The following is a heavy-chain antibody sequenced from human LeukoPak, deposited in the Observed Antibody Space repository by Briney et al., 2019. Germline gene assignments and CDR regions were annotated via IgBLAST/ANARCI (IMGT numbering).Heavy chain of an antibody. CDR3: ARDILEHPFDY. D-gene: IGHD1/OR15-1a*01. J-gene: IGHJ4*02. CDR1: GGSFSGYY. CDR2: INHSGST. Sequence: SETLSLTCAVYGGSFSGYYWSWIRQPPGKGLEWIGEINHSGSTSYNPSLKSRVTISVDTSKNQFSLKLSSVTAADTAVYYCARDILEHPFDYWGQGTLVTVSS. V-gene: IGHV4-34*01.